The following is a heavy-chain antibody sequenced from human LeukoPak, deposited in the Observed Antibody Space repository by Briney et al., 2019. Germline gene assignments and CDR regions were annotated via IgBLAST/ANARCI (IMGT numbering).Heavy chain of an antibody. Sequence: GASVKVSCKASGYTFASYGISWVRQAPGQGLEWMGWISAYNGNTNYAQKLQGRVTMTTDTSTSTAYMELRSLRSDDTAVYYCARVMVNRIAAAVVDYWGQGTLVTVSS. CDR2: ISAYNGNT. J-gene: IGHJ4*02. CDR3: ARVMVNRIAAAVVDY. D-gene: IGHD6-13*01. V-gene: IGHV1-18*01. CDR1: GYTFASYG.